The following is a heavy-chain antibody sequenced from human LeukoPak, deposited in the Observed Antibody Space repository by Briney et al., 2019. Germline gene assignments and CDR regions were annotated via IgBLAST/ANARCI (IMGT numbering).Heavy chain of an antibody. V-gene: IGHV4-38-2*02. CDR1: GYSISSGYY. CDR2: IYLSGST. D-gene: IGHD1-14*01. J-gene: IGHJ2*01. CDR3: ARQTEPDYKTSGWYFDL. Sequence: SETLSLTCSLSGYSISSGYYWGWIRQPPGKGLEWIGSIYLSGSTYYNPSLKSRVTISMDTSKNQFSLKLTSVTAADTAVYYCARQTEPDYKTSGWYFDLWGRGTLVTVSS.